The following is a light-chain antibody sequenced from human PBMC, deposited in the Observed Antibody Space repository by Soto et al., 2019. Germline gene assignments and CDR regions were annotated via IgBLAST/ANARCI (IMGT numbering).Light chain of an antibody. CDR3: QQANSFPIT. CDR2: GAS. CDR1: QGIRND. J-gene: IGKJ5*01. V-gene: IGKV1-17*01. Sequence: DIQVTQSPSSLSASVGGRGTITCRASQGIRNDLGWYQQKPGKAATLLIHGASSLQSGVPTRYSGSGYGTDFTLTISSLQPEDFATYYCQQANSFPITFGQGTRLDIK.